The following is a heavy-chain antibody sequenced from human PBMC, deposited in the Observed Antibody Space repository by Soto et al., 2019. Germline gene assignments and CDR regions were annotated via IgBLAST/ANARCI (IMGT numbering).Heavy chain of an antibody. CDR3: ARGQGNSGYEPLDL. D-gene: IGHD5-12*01. Sequence: PSETLSLTCTVSGGSISSGGYYWSWIRQHPGKGLEWIGYIYYSGSTYYNPSLKSRVTISVDTSKNQFSLKLSSVTAADTTLYYCARGQGNSGYEPLDLWGLGTLVTVSS. V-gene: IGHV4-31*03. CDR2: IYYSGST. J-gene: IGHJ4*02. CDR1: GGSISSGGYY.